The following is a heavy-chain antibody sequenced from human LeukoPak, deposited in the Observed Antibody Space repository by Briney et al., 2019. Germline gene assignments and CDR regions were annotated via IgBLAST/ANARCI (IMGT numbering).Heavy chain of an antibody. Sequence: SETLSLTCTVSGGSISSSSYYWGWIRQPPGKGREWIGSIYYSGSTYYNPSLKSRVTISVDTSKNQFSLKLSSVTAADTAVYYCARGDYYGSGSYLDYWGQGTLVTVSS. D-gene: IGHD3-10*01. CDR3: ARGDYYGSGSYLDY. V-gene: IGHV4-39*01. J-gene: IGHJ4*02. CDR2: IYYSGST. CDR1: GGSISSSSYY.